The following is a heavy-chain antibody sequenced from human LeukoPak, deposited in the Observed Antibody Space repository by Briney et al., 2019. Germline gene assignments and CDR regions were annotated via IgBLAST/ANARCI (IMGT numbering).Heavy chain of an antibody. V-gene: IGHV4-38-2*02. CDR1: GYSISSGYY. D-gene: IGHD5-12*01. J-gene: IGHJ4*02. CDR3: ARAGSGYGCFDY. CDR2: IYHSGST. Sequence: SETLSLTCTVSGYSISSGYYWGWIRQPPGKGLEWIGSIYHSGSTYDNPSLKSRVTISVDTSKNQFSLKLSSVTAADTAVYYCARAGSGYGCFDYWGQGTLVTVSS.